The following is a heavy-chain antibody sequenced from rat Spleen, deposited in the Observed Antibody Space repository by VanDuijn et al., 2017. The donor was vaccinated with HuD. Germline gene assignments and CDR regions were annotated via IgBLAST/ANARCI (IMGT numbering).Heavy chain of an antibody. CDR2: MWSGGST. Sequence: QVQLMESGPGLVQPSETLSLTCTVSGFSLTSYNVHWVRQPPGKGLEWMGVMWSGGSTDYNSALKSRLSISRDTSKNQVFLKMNSLQPEATGTYYCARLDNYYVMDAWGQGASVTVSS. CDR1: GFSLTSYN. D-gene: IGHD1-10*01. J-gene: IGHJ4*01. CDR3: ARLDNYYVMDA. V-gene: IGHV2-45*01.